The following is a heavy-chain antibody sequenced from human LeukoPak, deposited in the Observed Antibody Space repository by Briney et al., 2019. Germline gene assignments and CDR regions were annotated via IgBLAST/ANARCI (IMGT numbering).Heavy chain of an antibody. CDR3: ARAEYSSSWYGFDC. CDR1: GFTFSGYA. Sequence: GGSLRLSCAASGFTFSGYAMHWVRQAPGKGLEWVAVISYDGSNKYYADSVKGRFTISRDNSKNTLYLQMNSLRAEDTAVYYCARAEYSSSWYGFDCWGQGTLVTVSS. J-gene: IGHJ4*02. V-gene: IGHV3-30-3*01. D-gene: IGHD6-13*01. CDR2: ISYDGSNK.